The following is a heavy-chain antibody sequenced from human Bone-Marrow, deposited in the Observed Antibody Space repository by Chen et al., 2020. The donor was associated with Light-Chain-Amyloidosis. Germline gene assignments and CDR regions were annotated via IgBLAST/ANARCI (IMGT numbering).Heavy chain of an antibody. D-gene: IGHD5-18*01. V-gene: IGHV3-30*02. CDR1: GFVFTTYG. CDR3: AQLYSYGRPFNH. J-gene: IGHJ4*02. CDR2: IRFDGSDK. Sequence: VQLVESGGGVVQPGGSLRLSCAASGFVFTTYGFHWVRQAPGKGLEWVAFIRFDGSDKYYVDSVKGRFTISRDDSKNTVYLQMSRLRVEDTAMYYCAQLYSYGRPFNHWGQGTLVSVSS.